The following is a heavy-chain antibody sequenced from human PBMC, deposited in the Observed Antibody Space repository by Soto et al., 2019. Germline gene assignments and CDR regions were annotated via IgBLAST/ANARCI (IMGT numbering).Heavy chain of an antibody. D-gene: IGHD1-1*01. V-gene: IGHV3-23*01. Sequence: AHLSESGGGLQQPGGSLKLSCEASRFTFSNFAMSWVRQAPGKGLEWISTIGVTAGSTYYTDSVRGRFTISRDNSKNTLYLEMNSLRAEDTALYCCAKVMYTWNDVAAFDSCGQGTLVAVSS. CDR2: IGVTAGST. CDR3: AKVMYTWNDVAAFDS. CDR1: RFTFSNFA. J-gene: IGHJ4*02.